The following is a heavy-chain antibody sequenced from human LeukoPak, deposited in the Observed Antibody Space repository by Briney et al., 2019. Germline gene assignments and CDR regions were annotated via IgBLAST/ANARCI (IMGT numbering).Heavy chain of an antibody. Sequence: ASVKVSCKASGYTFTNYYMHWVRQAPGQGLEWMGIINPSGGSPSYAQKFQGRVTMTGDTPTSTVYMELSSLTSDDTAVYYCAVSAHYYDSSGPFHYWGQGTLVTVSS. CDR1: GYTFTNYY. CDR2: INPSGGSP. J-gene: IGHJ4*02. CDR3: AVSAHYYDSSGPFHY. D-gene: IGHD3-22*01. V-gene: IGHV1-46*01.